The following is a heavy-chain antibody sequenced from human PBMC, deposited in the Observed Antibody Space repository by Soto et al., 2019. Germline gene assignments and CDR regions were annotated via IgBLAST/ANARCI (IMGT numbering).Heavy chain of an antibody. Sequence: ASVKVSCKASGYSFTDNYIHWVRQAPGEGLQWMGWINPNSGATNYAQNFQGWVTMTRDTSISTAYMELSRLRSDDTAVYYCAKGKFYDSTRYYLHYWGQGTLVTVSS. V-gene: IGHV1-2*04. CDR2: INPNSGAT. CDR1: GYSFTDNY. J-gene: IGHJ4*02. D-gene: IGHD3-22*01. CDR3: AKGKFYDSTRYYLHY.